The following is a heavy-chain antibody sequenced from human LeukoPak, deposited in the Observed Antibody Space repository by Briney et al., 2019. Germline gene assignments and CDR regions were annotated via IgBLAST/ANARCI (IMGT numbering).Heavy chain of an antibody. J-gene: IGHJ4*02. Sequence: ASVKVSCEASGYTFTGYFMHWVRQAPGQGLEWMGWINPNSGGPNYAQKFQGRVTMTRDTSISTAYMDLSGLRSDDTAVYYCARSRGYCTNGVCYREFDYWGQGTLVTVSS. CDR2: INPNSGGP. D-gene: IGHD2-8*01. CDR3: ARSRGYCTNGVCYREFDY. CDR1: GYTFTGYF. V-gene: IGHV1-2*02.